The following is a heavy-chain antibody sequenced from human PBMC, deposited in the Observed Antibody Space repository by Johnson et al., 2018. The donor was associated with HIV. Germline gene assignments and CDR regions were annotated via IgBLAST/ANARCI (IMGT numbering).Heavy chain of an antibody. J-gene: IGHJ3*02. CDR2: IRWNSGSI. Sequence: VQLVESGGGLVQPGRSLRLSCAASGFTFDDYAMHWVRQAPGKGLEWVSGIRWNSGSIGYADSVKGRFTISRDNAKNYLYLQMNSLRAEDTAVYYCAKVRGILRYWGADAFDIWGPGTAVTVSS. CDR1: GFTFDDYA. V-gene: IGHV3-9*01. CDR3: AKVRGILRYWGADAFDI. D-gene: IGHD3-9*01.